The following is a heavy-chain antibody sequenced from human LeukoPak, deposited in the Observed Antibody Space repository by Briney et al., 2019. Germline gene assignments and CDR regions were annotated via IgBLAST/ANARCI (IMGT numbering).Heavy chain of an antibody. CDR2: IYYSGST. Sequence: SETLSLTCTVSGGSISSSSYYWGWIRQPPGKGLEWIGYIYYSGSTNYNPSLKSRVTISVDTSKNQFSLKLSSVTAADTAVYYCAREEYSSGMGDYWFDPWGQGTLVTVSS. J-gene: IGHJ5*02. CDR3: AREEYSSGMGDYWFDP. CDR1: GGSISSSSYY. D-gene: IGHD6-19*01. V-gene: IGHV4-61*01.